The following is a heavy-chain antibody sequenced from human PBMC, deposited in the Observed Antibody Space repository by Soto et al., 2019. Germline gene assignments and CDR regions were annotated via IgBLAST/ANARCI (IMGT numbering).Heavy chain of an antibody. Sequence: QVQLVESGAEVKKPGASVKVSCKASGYTFNNYDINWVRQATGQGLEWMGRMNPNSGNTDYAQRFQGRVTMTRSSSISTAYMELSSLNSEDTAVYYCARGARYQLPTKGDYHYYYFDVWCKGTTVTVSS. CDR2: MNPNSGNT. CDR1: GYTFNNYD. CDR3: ARGARYQLPTKGDYHYYYFDV. D-gene: IGHD2-2*01. V-gene: IGHV1-8*01. J-gene: IGHJ6*03.